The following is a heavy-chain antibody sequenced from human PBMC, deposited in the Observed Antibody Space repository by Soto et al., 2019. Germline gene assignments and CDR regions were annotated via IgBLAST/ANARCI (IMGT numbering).Heavy chain of an antibody. D-gene: IGHD6-19*01. Sequence: QDQLVQSGAEVKKPGASVTVSCKASGYSFTNYGITWVRQAPGQGLEWMGWISGFNGNTHYAQKLQGRVTMTTDASTSTAYMELRSLRSDDTAVYYCARDRGVAPPVAGNTHYYYYMDVWCKGTTGTVSS. CDR3: ARDRGVAPPVAGNTHYYYYMDV. CDR1: GYSFTNYG. J-gene: IGHJ6*03. CDR2: ISGFNGNT. V-gene: IGHV1-18*01.